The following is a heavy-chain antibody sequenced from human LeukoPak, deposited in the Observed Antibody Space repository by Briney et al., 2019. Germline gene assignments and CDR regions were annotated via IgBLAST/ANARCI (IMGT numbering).Heavy chain of an antibody. Sequence: ASVKVSCKASGNTFSNYAMNWVRQAPGQGLEWMGWIDTKTGNPMYAQGFTGRFVFSLDTSVSTAYLQISSLKAEDTAVYYCARAPDYYDSSENGMDVWGQGTTVTVSS. D-gene: IGHD3-22*01. J-gene: IGHJ6*02. CDR2: IDTKTGNP. CDR1: GNTFSNYA. V-gene: IGHV7-4-1*02. CDR3: ARAPDYYDSSENGMDV.